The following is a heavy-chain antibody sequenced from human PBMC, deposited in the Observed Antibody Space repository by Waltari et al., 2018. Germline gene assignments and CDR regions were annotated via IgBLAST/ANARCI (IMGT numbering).Heavy chain of an antibody. D-gene: IGHD1-26*01. CDR1: GYTFTVYY. J-gene: IGHJ4*02. CDR2: INPNSGGT. V-gene: IGHV1-2*02. Sequence: VQVGQSGAEVKKPGASVKVSGRASGYTFTVYYVPGARQAPGQGLEWMGWINPNSGGTNYAQKFQGRVTMTRDTSISTAYMELSRLRSDDTAVYYCAREGAFSGSLPHWGQGTLVTVSS. CDR3: AREGAFSGSLPH.